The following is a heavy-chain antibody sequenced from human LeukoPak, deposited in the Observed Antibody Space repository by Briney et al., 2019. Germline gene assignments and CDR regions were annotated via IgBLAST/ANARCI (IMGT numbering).Heavy chain of an antibody. Sequence: GASVKVSCKASGYTFTHHGITWVRQAPGQGLEWMGWISGYNGDTMYAQKVQGRVTMTTDRSTTTAYMELRSLTSDDTALYYCARDPSNTSGRYQYFDLWGRGTLSLSPQ. J-gene: IGHJ2*01. CDR3: ARDPSNTSGRYQYFDL. CDR2: ISGYNGDT. CDR1: GYTFTHHG. V-gene: IGHV1-18*01. D-gene: IGHD6-19*01.